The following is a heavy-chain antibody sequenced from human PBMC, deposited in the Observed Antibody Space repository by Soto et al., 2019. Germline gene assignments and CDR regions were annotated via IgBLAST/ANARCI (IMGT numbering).Heavy chain of an antibody. D-gene: IGHD1-7*01. CDR3: ARELELLSCRGWD. J-gene: IGHJ3*01. V-gene: IGHV1-69*13. CDR2: IIPIFGTA. Sequence: AASVKVSCKASGGTFSSYAISWVRQAPGQGLEWMGGIIPIFGTANYAQKFQGRVTITADESTSTAYMELSSLRSEDTAVYYCARELELLSCRGWDWGQGTMVTVSS. CDR1: GGTFSSYA.